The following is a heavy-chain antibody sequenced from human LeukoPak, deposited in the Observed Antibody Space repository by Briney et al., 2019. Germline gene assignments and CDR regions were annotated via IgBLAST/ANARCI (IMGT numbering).Heavy chain of an antibody. CDR1: GGSISSGGYY. CDR2: IYYSGST. D-gene: IGHD3-22*01. J-gene: IGHJ4*02. Sequence: SSETLSLTCTVSGGSISSGGYYWSWIRQHPGKGLEWIGYIYYSGSTYYNPSLKSRVTISVDTSKNQFSLKLSSVTAADTAVYYCARDLIGAPGPHFDYWGQGTLVTVSS. V-gene: IGHV4-31*03. CDR3: ARDLIGAPGPHFDY.